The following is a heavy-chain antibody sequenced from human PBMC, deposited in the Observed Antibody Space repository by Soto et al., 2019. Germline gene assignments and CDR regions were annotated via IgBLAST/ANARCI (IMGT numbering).Heavy chain of an antibody. J-gene: IGHJ5*02. CDR1: GFTFDDYG. CDR3: AKVSTTHTFGPLDP. V-gene: IGHV3-9*01. CDR2: ISWNSGSI. Sequence: GGSLRLSCAASGFTFDDYGMHWVRQAPGKGLEWVSGISWNSGSIGYADSVRGRFIISRDNAKNSLYLQMNNLRPEDTAFYFCAKVSTTHTFGPLDPWGQGTLVTVSS. D-gene: IGHD1-1*01.